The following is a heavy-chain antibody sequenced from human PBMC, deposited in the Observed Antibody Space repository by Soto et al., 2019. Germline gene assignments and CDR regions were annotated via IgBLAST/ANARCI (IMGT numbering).Heavy chain of an antibody. D-gene: IGHD1-1*01. CDR3: ARGLERRYFDY. J-gene: IGHJ4*02. CDR1: GYTFTGYY. Sequence: QVQLVQSGAEVKKPGASVKVSCKASGYTFTGYYMHWVRQAPGQGLEWMGWINPNSGGTNYEQKFQGWVTMTRDTSISTAYMELSRLRSDDTAVYYCARGLERRYFDYWGQGTLVTVSS. V-gene: IGHV1-2*04. CDR2: INPNSGGT.